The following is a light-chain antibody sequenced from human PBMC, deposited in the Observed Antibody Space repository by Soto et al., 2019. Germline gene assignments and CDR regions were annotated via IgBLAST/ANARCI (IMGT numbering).Light chain of an antibody. CDR3: YSYAGTYTFV. CDR1: ANDVGGHNY. CDR2: DVT. J-gene: IGLJ1*01. Sequence: QSALTQPRSVSGSPGQSATISCTGTANDVGGHNYVSWHQQHPGEAPKLLIYDVTERPSGVPDRFSGSKSGNTASLTISGLQTEDEADYYCYSYAGTYTFVFGTGTKVTVL. V-gene: IGLV2-11*01.